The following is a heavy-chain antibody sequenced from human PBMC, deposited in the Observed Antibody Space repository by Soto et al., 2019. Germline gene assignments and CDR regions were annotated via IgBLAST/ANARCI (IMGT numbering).Heavy chain of an antibody. CDR2: ISSGSDYL. Sequence: GSLRLSCAVSGFPFSDFTMNWVRQAPGKGLKWVSSISSGSDYLYYADSVKGRFTISRDNAKNLLFLQMDSLRVEDTAMYYCARDHFNDYGDYSRYWGQGTLVTVSS. J-gene: IGHJ4*02. CDR3: ARDHFNDYGDYSRY. V-gene: IGHV3-21*01. D-gene: IGHD4-17*01. CDR1: GFPFSDFT.